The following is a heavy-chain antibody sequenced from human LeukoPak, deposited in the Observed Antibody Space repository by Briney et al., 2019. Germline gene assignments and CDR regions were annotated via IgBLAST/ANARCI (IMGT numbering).Heavy chain of an antibody. CDR2: IYSGGST. V-gene: IGHV3-53*05. CDR3: ARAVVTYYDSSGYDRTYYFDY. J-gene: IGHJ4*02. CDR1: GSTVSSNC. Sequence: PGGSLRLSCAASGSTVSSNCMSWVRQAPGKGLEWVSVIYSGGSTYYADSVKGRFTISRDNSKNTLYLQMNSLRSDDTAVYYCARAVVTYYDSSGYDRTYYFDYWGQGTLVTVSS. D-gene: IGHD3-22*01.